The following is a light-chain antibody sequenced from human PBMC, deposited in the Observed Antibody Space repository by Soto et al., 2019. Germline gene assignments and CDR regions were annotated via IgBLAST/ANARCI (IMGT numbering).Light chain of an antibody. CDR3: QQYNNWPRT. CDR1: QSFSSR. Sequence: VLTQSPGTLSLSPGERATLSCRASQSFSSRLAWYQHKSGQAPRLLISGASSRATGIPDRFSGSGSGTDFTLTISRLEPEDFALYYCQQYNNWPRTFGQGTRWIS. J-gene: IGKJ1*01. V-gene: IGKV3-20*01. CDR2: GAS.